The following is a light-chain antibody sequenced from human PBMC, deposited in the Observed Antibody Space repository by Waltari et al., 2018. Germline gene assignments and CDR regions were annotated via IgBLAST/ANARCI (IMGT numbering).Light chain of an antibody. CDR2: GAF. J-gene: IGKJ4*01. Sequence: EIVMTQSPATLSVSPGDRATLSCRASQSVRSNLGWYQQKPGQAPRHLIYGAFTRATGIPARFSGSGSGTEFTLTISSLQSEDFAVYYCQQYDNWSALTFGGGTKVEIK. V-gene: IGKV3-15*01. CDR1: QSVRSN. CDR3: QQYDNWSALT.